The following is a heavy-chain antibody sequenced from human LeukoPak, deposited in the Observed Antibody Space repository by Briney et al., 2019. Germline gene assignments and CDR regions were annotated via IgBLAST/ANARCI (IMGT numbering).Heavy chain of an antibody. D-gene: IGHD2-21*01. Sequence: KSGGSLRLSCAASGFTFSSSTMNWVRQAPGKGLEWVSSIGPTGDNKHYAGSLEGRFTISRDNARNSLFLQMNSLRVEDTAVYYCLRGDSRDCWGRGTLVTVSS. CDR1: GFTFSSST. J-gene: IGHJ4*02. V-gene: IGHV3-21*04. CDR2: IGPTGDNK. CDR3: LRGDSRDC.